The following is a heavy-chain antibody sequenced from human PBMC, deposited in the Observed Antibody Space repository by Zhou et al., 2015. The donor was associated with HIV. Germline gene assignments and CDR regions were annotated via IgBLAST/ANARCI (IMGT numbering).Heavy chain of an antibody. Sequence: QVQLVQSGAEVKKPGSSVKVSCKASGGTFSSYAIFGTANYAQKFQGRVTITADESTSTAYMELSSLRSEDTAVYYCARTHLARDWNYVAWFDPWGQGTLVTVSS. V-gene: IGHV1-69*01. D-gene: IGHD1-7*01. CDR2: FGTA. CDR3: ARTHLARDWNYVAWFDP. CDR1: GGTFSSYA. J-gene: IGHJ5*02.